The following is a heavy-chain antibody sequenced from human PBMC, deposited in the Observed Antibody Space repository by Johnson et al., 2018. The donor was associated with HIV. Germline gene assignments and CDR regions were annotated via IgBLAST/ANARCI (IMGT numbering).Heavy chain of an antibody. V-gene: IGHV3-7*03. CDR3: ARSMRGAFDV. CDR2: IKQDGSEM. CDR1: GFTFSTYW. D-gene: IGHD3-10*01. J-gene: IGHJ3*01. Sequence: VQLVESGGGLVQPGGSLRLSCAASGFTFSTYWMSWVRQAPGKGLEWVANIKQDGSEMYYVDSVKGRFTISRDNANNSLYVQMNSLRAEDTAVYYCARSMRGAFDVWGQGTMVTVSS.